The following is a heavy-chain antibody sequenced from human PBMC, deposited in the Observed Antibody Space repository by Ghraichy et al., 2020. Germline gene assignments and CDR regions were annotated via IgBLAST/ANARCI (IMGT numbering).Heavy chain of an antibody. V-gene: IGHV3-48*02. D-gene: IGHD2-21*01. Sequence: GGSLRLSCVGSGFTLSSYSMNWVRQSPEKGLEWVLYITSSGRTISYADSVKGRFTISRDNAQNALYLQMKSLRDDDTGVYYCARASRVVRFYYYDGMDVWGQGTTVTV. CDR3: ARASRVVRFYYYDGMDV. CDR1: GFTLSSYS. J-gene: IGHJ6*02. CDR2: ITSSGRTI.